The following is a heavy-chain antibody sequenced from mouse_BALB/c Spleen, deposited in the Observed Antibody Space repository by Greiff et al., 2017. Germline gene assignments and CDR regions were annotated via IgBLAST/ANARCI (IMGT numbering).Heavy chain of an antibody. D-gene: IGHD2-10*02. V-gene: IGHV1-80*01. CDR1: GYAFSSYW. CDR3: ARSAYGNRYAMDY. J-gene: IGHJ4*01. Sequence: QVQLQQSGAELVRPGSSVKISCTASGYAFSSYWMNWVKQRPGQGLEWIGQIYPGDGDTNYNGKFKGKATLTADKSTSTAYMQLSSLTSEDAAVYFCARSAYGNRYAMDYWGQGTSVTVSA. CDR2: IYPGDGDT.